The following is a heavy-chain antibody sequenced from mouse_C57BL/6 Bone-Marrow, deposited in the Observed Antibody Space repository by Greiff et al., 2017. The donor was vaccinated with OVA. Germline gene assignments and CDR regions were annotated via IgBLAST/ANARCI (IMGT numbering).Heavy chain of an antibody. J-gene: IGHJ2*01. D-gene: IGHD1-1*01. CDR3: ARITTVVGRDY. V-gene: IGHV1-59*01. Sequence: VKLQQPGAELVRPGTSVKLSCKASGYTFTSYWMHWVKQRPGQGLEWIGVIDPSDSYTNYNQKFKGKATLTVDTSSSTAYMQLSSLTSEDSAVYYGARITTVVGRDYWGQGTTLTVSS. CDR2: IDPSDSYT. CDR1: GYTFTSYW.